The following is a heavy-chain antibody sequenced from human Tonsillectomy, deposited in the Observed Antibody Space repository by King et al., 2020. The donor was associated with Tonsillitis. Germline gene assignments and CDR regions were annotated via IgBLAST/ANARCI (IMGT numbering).Heavy chain of an antibody. V-gene: IGHV3-9*01. CDR3: AKERDSSSWGLDC. J-gene: IGHJ4*02. CDR1: GFTFDDYA. Sequence: DVQQVESGGGLVQPGRSLRLTCAASGFTFDDYAMHWVRQAPGKGLEWVSSISWNSGSIAYTDSVKGRFTISRDNTKNSLYLQMNSLRGEDTAFYYCAKERDSSSWGLDCWGPGSLVTVSS. CDR2: ISWNSGSI. D-gene: IGHD6-13*01.